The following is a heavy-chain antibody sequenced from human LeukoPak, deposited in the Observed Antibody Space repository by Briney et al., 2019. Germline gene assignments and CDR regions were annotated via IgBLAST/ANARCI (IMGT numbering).Heavy chain of an antibody. CDR1: GFTFRDHY. Sequence: PGGSLRLSCAASGFTFRDHYMSWIRQAPGKGLEWISYISPSGSSIYYADSVKGRFTTPRDNAKNSLNLQMNSLRAEDTAMYYCARGHYGMDVWGQGTTVTVSS. CDR3: ARGHYGMDV. V-gene: IGHV3-11*01. CDR2: ISPSGSSI. J-gene: IGHJ6*02.